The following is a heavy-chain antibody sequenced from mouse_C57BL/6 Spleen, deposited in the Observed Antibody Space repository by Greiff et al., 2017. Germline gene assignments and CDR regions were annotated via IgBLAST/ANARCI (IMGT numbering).Heavy chain of an antibody. V-gene: IGHV5-9-1*02. CDR1: GFTFSSYA. J-gene: IGHJ4*01. Sequence: EVKLMESGEGLVKPGGSLKLSCAASGFTFSSYAMSWVRQTPEKRLEWVAYISSGGDYIYYADTVKGRFTISRDNARNTLYLQRSSLKSEDTAMYYCTRDPGIYAMDYWGQGTSVTVSS. CDR3: TRDPGIYAMDY. D-gene: IGHD1-1*02. CDR2: ISSGGDYI.